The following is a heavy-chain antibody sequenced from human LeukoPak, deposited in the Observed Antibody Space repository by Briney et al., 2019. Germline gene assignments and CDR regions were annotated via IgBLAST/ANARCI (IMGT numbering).Heavy chain of an antibody. J-gene: IGHJ4*02. V-gene: IGHV3-23*01. D-gene: IGHD7-27*01. CDR2: ISGSGAGT. Sequence: PGGSLRLSCAASGFTFSSYAMSWVRQAPGKGPEWVSAISGSGAGTYYADSMKGRFTISRDNSKNTLYLQINRLRAEDTALYYCAKDLSWGLDYWGLGTLVTVSS. CDR1: GFTFSSYA. CDR3: AKDLSWGLDY.